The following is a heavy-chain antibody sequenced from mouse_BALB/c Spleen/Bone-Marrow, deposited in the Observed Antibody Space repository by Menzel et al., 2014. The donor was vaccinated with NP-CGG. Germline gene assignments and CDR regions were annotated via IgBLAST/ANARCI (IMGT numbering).Heavy chain of an antibody. CDR1: GYTFTSYW. CDR3: TSGNYAY. J-gene: IGHJ3*01. Sequence: QVQLQQSGAELVRPGASVKLSCKASGYTFTSYWINWVKQRPGQGLEWIGNIYPSDSYTNYNQKFKDKATLTVDKSSSTAYVQLSSPTSEDSAVYYCTSGNYAYWGQGTLVTVSA. D-gene: IGHD2-1*01. V-gene: IGHV1-69*02. CDR2: IYPSDSYT.